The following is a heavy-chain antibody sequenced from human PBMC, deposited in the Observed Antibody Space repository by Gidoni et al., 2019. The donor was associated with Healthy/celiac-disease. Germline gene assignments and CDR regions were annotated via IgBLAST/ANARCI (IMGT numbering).Heavy chain of an antibody. Sequence: QVQLVQSGAEVKKPGASVKVSCKASGYTFSDYYMHWIRQAPGQGLEWMGWINTNSGDTNCAQKFQGRVTMTRDTSISAVYVELSRLRSDDTAIYYCVRDGAFDMWGQGTMVTVSS. CDR1: GYTFSDYY. V-gene: IGHV1-2*02. J-gene: IGHJ3*02. CDR2: INTNSGDT. CDR3: VRDGAFDM.